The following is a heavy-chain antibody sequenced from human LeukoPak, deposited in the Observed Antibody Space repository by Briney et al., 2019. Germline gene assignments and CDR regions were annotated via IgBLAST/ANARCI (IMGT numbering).Heavy chain of an antibody. CDR2: ISGSGAST. Sequence: GGSLRLSCAASGFTFSSYAMNWVRQAPGKGLEWVSGISGSGASTYYADSVKGRFTISRDNSKNTLYVQMNSLRADDTAVYYCAKGYGSGWYWYFDLWGRGTLVTVSS. J-gene: IGHJ2*01. D-gene: IGHD6-19*01. CDR3: AKGYGSGWYWYFDL. V-gene: IGHV3-23*01. CDR1: GFTFSSYA.